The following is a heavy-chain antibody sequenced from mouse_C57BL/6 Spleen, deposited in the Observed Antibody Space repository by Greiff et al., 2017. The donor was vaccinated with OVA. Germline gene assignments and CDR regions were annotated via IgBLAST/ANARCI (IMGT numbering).Heavy chain of an antibody. Sequence: QVQLKQPGTELVKPGASVKLSCKASGYTFTSYWMHWVKQRPGQGLEWIGNINPSNGGTNYNEKFKGKATLTVDKSSSTAYMQLSSLTSEDSAVYYCASPIYDGYYVGDWGQGTTLTVSS. CDR3: ASPIYDGYYVGD. CDR2: INPSNGGT. D-gene: IGHD2-3*01. J-gene: IGHJ2*01. V-gene: IGHV1-53*01. CDR1: GYTFTSYW.